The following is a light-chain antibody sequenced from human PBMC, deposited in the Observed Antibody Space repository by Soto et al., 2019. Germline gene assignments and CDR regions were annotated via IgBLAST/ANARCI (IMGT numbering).Light chain of an antibody. CDR3: CSYAGNKTVV. CDR1: SSDVGSYNF. J-gene: IGLJ3*02. V-gene: IGLV2-14*01. CDR2: EVS. Sequence: QSALTQPASVSGSPGQSITISCTGTSSDVGSYNFVSWYQHHPGKAPKLIIYEVSNRPSGVSNRFSGSKSGNTASLTISGLQADDEADYYCCSYAGNKTVVFGGGTKLTVL.